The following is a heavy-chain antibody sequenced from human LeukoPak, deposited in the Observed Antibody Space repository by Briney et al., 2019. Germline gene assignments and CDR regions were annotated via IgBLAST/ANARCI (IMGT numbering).Heavy chain of an antibody. CDR3: AKGSFEFCSSTSCSPPFDY. V-gene: IGHV3-9*01. D-gene: IGHD2-2*01. CDR2: ISWNSVSI. J-gene: IGHJ4*02. CDR1: GFTFDDYA. Sequence: GRSLRLSCAASGFTFDDYAMHWVRQAPGKGLEWVSGISWNSVSIGYADSVKGRFTISRDNAKNSLYLQMNSLRAEDTALYYCAKGSFEFCSSTSCSPPFDYWGQGTLVTVSS.